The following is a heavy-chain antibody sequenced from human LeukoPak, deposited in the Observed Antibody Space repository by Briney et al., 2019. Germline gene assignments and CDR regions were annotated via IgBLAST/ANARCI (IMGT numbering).Heavy chain of an antibody. Sequence: SETLSLTCTVSGGSISSSSYYWGWIRQPPGKGLEWIGSIYYSGSTYYNPSLKSRVTISVDTSKNQFSLKLRSVTAADTAVYYCARQGAGPKDFGSGSPNFDYWGQGTLVTVSS. CDR2: IYYSGST. CDR1: GGSISSSSYY. J-gene: IGHJ4*02. V-gene: IGHV4-39*01. D-gene: IGHD3-10*01. CDR3: ARQGAGPKDFGSGSPNFDY.